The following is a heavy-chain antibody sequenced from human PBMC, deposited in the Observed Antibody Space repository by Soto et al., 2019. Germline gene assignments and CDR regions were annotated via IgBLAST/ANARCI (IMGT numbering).Heavy chain of an antibody. CDR3: ASVGGYCSSTSCYSDAFDI. J-gene: IGHJ3*02. CDR2: IWYDGSNK. D-gene: IGHD2-2*01. CDR1: GFTFSSYG. Sequence: QVQLVESGGGVVQPGRSLRLSCAASGFTFSSYGMHWVRQAPGKGLEWVAVIWYDGSNKYYADSVKGRFTISRDNSKNTLYVQMNSLRAEDTAVYYCASVGGYCSSTSCYSDAFDIWGQGTMVTVSS. V-gene: IGHV3-33*01.